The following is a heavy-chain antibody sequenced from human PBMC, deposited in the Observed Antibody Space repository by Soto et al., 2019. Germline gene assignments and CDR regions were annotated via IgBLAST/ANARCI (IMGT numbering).Heavy chain of an antibody. V-gene: IGHV4-34*01. J-gene: IGHJ5*02. Sequence: SETLSLTCAVYGGSFSGYYWSWIRQPPGKGLEWIGEINHSGSTNCNPSLKSRVTISVDTSKNQFSLKLSSVTAADTAVYYCARGRGVTTFLGGHWFDPWGQGTLVTVSS. CDR2: INHSGST. CDR1: GGSFSGYY. CDR3: ARGRGVTTFLGGHWFDP. D-gene: IGHD4-17*01.